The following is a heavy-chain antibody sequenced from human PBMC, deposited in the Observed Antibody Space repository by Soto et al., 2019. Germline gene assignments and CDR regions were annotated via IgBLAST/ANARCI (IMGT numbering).Heavy chain of an antibody. Sequence: EVQLVESGGGLVQPGGSLRLSCAASGFTFSSYWMHWVRQAPGKGLVWVSRINSDGSSTTYADSVKGRFTISRDNAKNTLFLQMNSLRAEDTAVYYCARGRACSSTTCYVGKDWFDPWGQGTLVTVSS. D-gene: IGHD2-2*01. V-gene: IGHV3-74*01. CDR1: GFTFSSYW. J-gene: IGHJ5*02. CDR3: ARGRACSSTTCYVGKDWFDP. CDR2: INSDGSST.